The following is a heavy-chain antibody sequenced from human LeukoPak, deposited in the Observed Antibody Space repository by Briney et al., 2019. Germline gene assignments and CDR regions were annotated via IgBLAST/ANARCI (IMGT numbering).Heavy chain of an antibody. J-gene: IGHJ5*02. CDR2: INPDNGGT. V-gene: IGHV1-2*02. Sequence: ASVKVSCRASGYTFTDYYIHWVRQAPGQGLEWMGWINPDNGGTNYAQKFQGRVTMTRDTSIRTVYMDLSRLRSDDTAVFYCTREARVGNWFDPWGQGTQVTVSA. CDR3: TREARVGNWFDP. CDR1: GYTFTDYY. D-gene: IGHD2-2*01.